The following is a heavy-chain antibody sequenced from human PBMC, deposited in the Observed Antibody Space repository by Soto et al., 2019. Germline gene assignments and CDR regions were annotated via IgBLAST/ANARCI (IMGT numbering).Heavy chain of an antibody. D-gene: IGHD3-10*01. Sequence: EVQLVESGGGLVQPGGSLRLSCAASGFTFSSYEMNWVRQAPGKGLEWVSYISSSGSTIYYADSVKGRFTISRDNAKNSLYLQMNSLRAEDTAVYYCARAWFGEFVFDYWGQGTLVAVSS. CDR1: GFTFSSYE. CDR3: ARAWFGEFVFDY. V-gene: IGHV3-48*03. CDR2: ISSSGSTI. J-gene: IGHJ4*02.